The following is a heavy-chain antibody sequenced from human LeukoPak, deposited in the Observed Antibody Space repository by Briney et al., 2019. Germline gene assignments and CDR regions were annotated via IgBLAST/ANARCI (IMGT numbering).Heavy chain of an antibody. CDR1: GFTFSNAR. J-gene: IGHJ4*02. Sequence: GGSLRLSCAASGFTFSNARMSWVRQAPGKGLEWVGRIKSKTDDGTTDYAAPVKGRFTISKDNSKNTLYLQMNSLKTEDTAVYYCTTEVVALHYWGQGTLVTVSS. CDR3: TTEVVALHY. D-gene: IGHD2-15*01. V-gene: IGHV3-15*01. CDR2: IKSKTDDGTT.